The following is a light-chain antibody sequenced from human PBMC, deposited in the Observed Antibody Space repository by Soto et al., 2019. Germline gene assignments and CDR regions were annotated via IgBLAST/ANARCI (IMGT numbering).Light chain of an antibody. J-gene: IGLJ2*01. Sequence: QSVLTQPASVSGSPGQSITISCTGSSSDVGGYNYVSWYQQHPGKAPKLMIYEVSNRPSGISNRFSGSKSGNTASLTLSGLQAEDEADCYCSSYTSSSTLVFGGGTKLTVL. CDR1: SSDVGGYNY. CDR2: EVS. V-gene: IGLV2-14*01. CDR3: SSYTSSSTLV.